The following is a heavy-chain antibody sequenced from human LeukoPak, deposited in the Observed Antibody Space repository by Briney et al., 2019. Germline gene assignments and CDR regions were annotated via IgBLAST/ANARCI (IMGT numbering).Heavy chain of an antibody. D-gene: IGHD1-26*01. CDR2: IWYDGSNK. J-gene: IGHJ4*02. V-gene: IGHV3-33*01. Sequence: GGSLRLSCAASGFTFSSYGMHWVRQAPGKGLEGVAVIWYDGSNKYYADSVKGRFTISRDNSKITLYLQMNSLRAEDTAVYYCARDRSGSYYNGFDYWGQGTLVTVSS. CDR3: ARDRSGSYYNGFDY. CDR1: GFTFSSYG.